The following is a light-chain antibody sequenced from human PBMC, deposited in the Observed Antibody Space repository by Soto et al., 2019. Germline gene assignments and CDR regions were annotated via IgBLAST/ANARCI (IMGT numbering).Light chain of an antibody. CDR1: QSIRSH. J-gene: IGKJ4*01. CDR2: AAS. V-gene: IGKV1-39*01. CDR3: QQSDTTPLT. Sequence: DVQMTQSPSSLSASVGDRVTITCRASQSIRSHLNWYEHKPGKAPKLLIYAASSLKSGVPSRFSGSGSGTDFTLTISGLQPEDSAIYYCQQSDTTPLTFGGGTKVEI.